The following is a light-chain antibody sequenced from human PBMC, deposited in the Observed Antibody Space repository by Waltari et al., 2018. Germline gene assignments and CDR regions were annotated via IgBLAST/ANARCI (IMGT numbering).Light chain of an antibody. CDR1: SRAVGSYHY. Sequence: QSALTQPASVSGSPGQSITISCTGTSRAVGSYHYVPWYQQHPGKTPRLMIYEVNNRPSGVSNRFSASKSGDTASLTISGLQAEDEADYYCCSFTTTNTWVFGGGTKLTVL. CDR2: EVN. J-gene: IGLJ2*01. CDR3: CSFTTTNTWV. V-gene: IGLV2-14*01.